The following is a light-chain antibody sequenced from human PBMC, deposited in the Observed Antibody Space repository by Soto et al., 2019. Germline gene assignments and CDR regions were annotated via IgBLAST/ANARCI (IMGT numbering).Light chain of an antibody. V-gene: IGKV1-39*01. CDR3: QQSDSTPIT. Sequence: DIQMTQSPSSLSAAVGDRVTITCRASQSISNYLNWYQQKPGKAPKVLIYAASNLQSGVPSRFSGSGSGTDFTLTISSLQPEEFATYYCQQSDSTPITFGQGTRLEI. CDR2: AAS. J-gene: IGKJ5*01. CDR1: QSISNY.